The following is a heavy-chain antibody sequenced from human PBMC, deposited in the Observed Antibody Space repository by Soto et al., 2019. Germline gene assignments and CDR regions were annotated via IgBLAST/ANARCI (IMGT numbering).Heavy chain of an antibody. CDR3: AHKGPEDWPLDY. CDR2: IYWDDSK. D-gene: IGHD3-9*01. CDR1: GFSLSTSGVG. J-gene: IGHJ4*02. V-gene: IGHV2-5*02. Sequence: QITLKESGPTLVRPTQTLTLTCAFSGFSLSTSGVGVGWIRQPPGKALEGLAVIYWDDSKHYSPSLRSRLTITKDTSKNQVALTLTKLDPFDTGTYYCAHKGPEDWPLDYWGEGTLVTVSS.